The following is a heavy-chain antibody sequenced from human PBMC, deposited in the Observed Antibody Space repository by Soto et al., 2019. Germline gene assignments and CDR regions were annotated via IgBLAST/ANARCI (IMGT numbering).Heavy chain of an antibody. CDR2: IWYDGSNK. J-gene: IGHJ4*02. Sequence: GSLRLSCAASGFTFSSYGMHWVRQAPGKGLEWVAVIWYDGSNKYYADSVKGRFTISRDNSKNTLYLQMNSLRAEDTAVYYCAREDGYYYDSSGYYGYWGQGTLVTVSS. D-gene: IGHD3-22*01. V-gene: IGHV3-33*01. CDR3: AREDGYYYDSSGYYGY. CDR1: GFTFSSYG.